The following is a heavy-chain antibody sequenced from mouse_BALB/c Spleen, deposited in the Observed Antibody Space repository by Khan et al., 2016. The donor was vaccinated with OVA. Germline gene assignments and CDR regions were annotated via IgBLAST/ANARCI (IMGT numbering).Heavy chain of an antibody. CDR3: AARGLYGMFAY. D-gene: IGHD2-10*02. J-gene: IGHJ3*01. Sequence: QVQLKQSGAELAKPGASLKLSCTASGYTFTTYWMHWVNQSPGQGLEWIGYIDPSSGYTDYKQKLKDTATFSADNSSSTLYMQLTSLTSEDSAVYYCAARGLYGMFAYWGQGTWVTVSA. CDR2: IDPSSGYT. V-gene: IGHV1-7*01. CDR1: GYTFTTYW.